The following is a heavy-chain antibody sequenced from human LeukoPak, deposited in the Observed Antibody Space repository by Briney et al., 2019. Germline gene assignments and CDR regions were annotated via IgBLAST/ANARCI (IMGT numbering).Heavy chain of an antibody. CDR3: ARCRYSSGWYEKYYYYYMDV. Sequence: ASVKVSCKASGYTFTSYGISWVRQAPGQGLEWMGWSSAYNGNTNYAQKLQGRVTMTTDTSTSTAYMELRSLRSDDTAVYYCARCRYSSGWYEKYYYYYMDVWGKGTTVTVSS. CDR1: GYTFTSYG. V-gene: IGHV1-18*01. J-gene: IGHJ6*03. CDR2: SSAYNGNT. D-gene: IGHD6-19*01.